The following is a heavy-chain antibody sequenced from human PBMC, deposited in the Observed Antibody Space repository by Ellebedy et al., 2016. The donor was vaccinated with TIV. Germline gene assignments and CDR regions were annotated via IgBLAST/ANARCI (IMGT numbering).Heavy chain of an antibody. CDR3: ARDFSPYYYYMDV. D-gene: IGHD3-3*01. CDR1: GGTFSSYA. J-gene: IGHJ6*03. CDR2: IIPIFGTA. V-gene: IGHV1-69*13. Sequence: SVKVSXKASGGTFSSYAISWVRQAPGQGLEWMGGIIPIFGTANYAQKFQGRVTITADESTSTAYMELSSLRSEDTAVYYCARDFSPYYYYMDVWGKGTTVTVSS.